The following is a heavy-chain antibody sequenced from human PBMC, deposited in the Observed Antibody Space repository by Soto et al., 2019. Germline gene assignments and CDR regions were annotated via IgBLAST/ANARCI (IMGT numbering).Heavy chain of an antibody. V-gene: IGHV3-23*01. CDR2: ISGSGGST. J-gene: IGHJ2*01. CDR3: AKDYGDWYWYFAL. CDR1: GFTFSSYA. Sequence: EVQLLESGGGLVQPGGSLRLSCAASGFTFSSYAMSWVRQAPGKGLEWVSAISGSGGSTYYADSVKGRFTISRDNSKNTLYLQMKSMRAEDTAVYYCAKDYGDWYWYFALWGRGTLVTVSS. D-gene: IGHD4-17*01.